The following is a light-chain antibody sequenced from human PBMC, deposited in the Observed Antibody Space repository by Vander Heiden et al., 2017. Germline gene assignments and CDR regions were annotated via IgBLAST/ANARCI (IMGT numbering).Light chain of an antibody. CDR3: QQYNSYSKT. J-gene: IGKJ1*01. Sequence: DIQITQSPSTLSASVGDRVTITCRASQSISSCLAWYQQKPGKAPKLLIYEASSLESGVPSRFSGSGSGTDFTFTISSLQPDDFATYYCQQYNSYSKTFGQGTKVEIK. CDR2: EAS. V-gene: IGKV1-5*03. CDR1: QSISSC.